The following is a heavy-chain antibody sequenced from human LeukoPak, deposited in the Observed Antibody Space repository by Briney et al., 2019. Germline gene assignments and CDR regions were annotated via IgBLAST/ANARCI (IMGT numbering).Heavy chain of an antibody. Sequence: SETLSLTCTVSGGSINTYYWHWIRQPPGKGLEWIGYISYSGSTNYNPSLKSRVTTSIDKSKNQFPLNLSSVTAADTAVYYCARSGGYSGYDVDYWGQGTLVTVSS. CDR3: ARSGGYSGYDVDY. CDR2: ISYSGST. CDR1: GGSINTYY. J-gene: IGHJ4*02. V-gene: IGHV4-59*01. D-gene: IGHD5-12*01.